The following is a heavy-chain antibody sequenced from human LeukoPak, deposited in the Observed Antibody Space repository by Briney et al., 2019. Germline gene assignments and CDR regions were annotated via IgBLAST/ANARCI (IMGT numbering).Heavy chain of an antibody. V-gene: IGHV4-4*07. D-gene: IGHD4-17*01. CDR3: ARDLVTVTKGFDI. CDR2: MYVSGTT. Sequence: SETLSLTCTVSGGSISNSYWSWIRQPAGKGLEWIGRMYVSGTTNYNPSLRSRVTISIDTSRNQFSLRLSSVTAADTAVYYCARDLVTVTKGFDIWGQGTMVSVSS. CDR1: GGSISNSY. J-gene: IGHJ3*02.